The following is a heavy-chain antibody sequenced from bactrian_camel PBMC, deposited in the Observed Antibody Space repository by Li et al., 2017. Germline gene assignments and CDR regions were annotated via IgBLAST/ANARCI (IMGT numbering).Heavy chain of an antibody. J-gene: IGHJ4*01. CDR3: TPSRCGVDLRSRRPQV. CDR1: GETWNSDC. CDR2: IDITGDA. V-gene: IGHV3S53*01. Sequence: HVQLVESGGGSMQAGGSLSLSCVGSGPSGPSGETWNSDCMGWYRQRSGDRRRGVAAIDITGDAVYGDAVQGRFTISLDNAKRTLYLEMMDLRPEDTANYVCTPSRCGVDLRSRRPQVWGQGTQVTVS. D-gene: IGHD3*01.